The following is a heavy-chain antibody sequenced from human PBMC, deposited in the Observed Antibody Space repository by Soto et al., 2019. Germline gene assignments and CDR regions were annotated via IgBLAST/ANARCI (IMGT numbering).Heavy chain of an antibody. J-gene: IGHJ5*02. CDR1: GGSISSGGYY. CDR2: IYYSGST. CDR3: ARVGGINGFDP. Sequence: QVQLQESGPGLVKPSQTLSLTCTVSGGSISSGGYYWSWIRQHPGKGLEWIGYIYYSGSTYYNPPLKXRXTXSXXTSKTQFSLKLRSVTAADTAVYYCARVGGINGFDPWGQGTLVTVSS. D-gene: IGHD3-16*01. V-gene: IGHV4-31*03.